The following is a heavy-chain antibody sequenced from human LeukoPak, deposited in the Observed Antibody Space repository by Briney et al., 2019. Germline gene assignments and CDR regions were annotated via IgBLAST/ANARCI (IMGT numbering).Heavy chain of an antibody. CDR2: ISESGSGT. Sequence: GGSLRLSCEASGFTFNTCATSGVRQAPGEGLEWVSAISESGSGTYYADSVKGRFTISRDNSKNTLSLQMNSLRVDDTALYYCAKGVFGVNRAFDYWGQGTLVTVSS. V-gene: IGHV3-23*01. J-gene: IGHJ4*02. CDR3: AKGVFGVNRAFDY. D-gene: IGHD3-3*01. CDR1: GFTFNTCA.